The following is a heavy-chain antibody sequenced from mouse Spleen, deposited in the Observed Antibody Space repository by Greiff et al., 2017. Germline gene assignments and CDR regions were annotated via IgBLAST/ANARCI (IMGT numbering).Heavy chain of an antibody. CDR1: GYTFTSYT. J-gene: IGHJ1*01. CDR3: ARGDYSWYFDV. Sequence: VQRVESGAELARPGASVKMSCKASGYTFTSYTMHWVKQRPGQGLEWIGYINPSSGYTNYNQKFKDKATLTADKSSSTAYMQLSSLASEDSAVYYCARGDYSWYFDVWGAGTTVTVSS. CDR2: INPSSGYT. D-gene: IGHD2-4*01. V-gene: IGHV1-4*01.